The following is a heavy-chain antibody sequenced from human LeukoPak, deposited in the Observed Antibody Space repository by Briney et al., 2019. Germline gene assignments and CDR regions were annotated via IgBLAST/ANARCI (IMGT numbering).Heavy chain of an antibody. CDR1: GFTFSSYS. CDR3: ARGSGWYSCQH. V-gene: IGHV3-21*01. CDR2: ISSSSSYR. D-gene: IGHD6-19*01. Sequence: KSGGSLRLSCAASGFTFSSYSMNWVRQAPGKGLEWVSSISSSSSYRYYADSVKGRFTISRDNAKKSLYVQMNGLRAEDTAVYYCARGSGWYSCQHWGQGTLVTVSS. J-gene: IGHJ1*01.